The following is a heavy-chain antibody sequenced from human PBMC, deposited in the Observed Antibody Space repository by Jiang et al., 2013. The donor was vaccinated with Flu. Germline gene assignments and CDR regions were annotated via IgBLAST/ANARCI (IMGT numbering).Heavy chain of an antibody. CDR2: SYTSGST. J-gene: IGHJ6*02. CDR3: ARDRLVRGMGV. D-gene: IGHD3-10*01. Sequence: RSYTSGSTNYNPSLKSRVTISVDTSKNQFSLKLSSVTAADTAVYYCARDRLVRGMGVWGQGTTVTVSS. V-gene: IGHV4-61*02.